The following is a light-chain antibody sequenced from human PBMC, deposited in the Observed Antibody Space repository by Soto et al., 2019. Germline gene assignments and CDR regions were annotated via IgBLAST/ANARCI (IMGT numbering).Light chain of an antibody. V-gene: IGKV3D-15*01. CDR1: QSVSSN. CDR2: GAS. CDR3: QQYNNWPLT. Sequence: IVLTQSPATLSVSPGERATLSCRASQSVSSNLAWHQQRPGQAPGLPIYGASTRATGVPARFSGGGSGTEFTLTITSLQSEDFAVYWCQQYNNWPLTFGPGTRLEIK. J-gene: IGKJ5*01.